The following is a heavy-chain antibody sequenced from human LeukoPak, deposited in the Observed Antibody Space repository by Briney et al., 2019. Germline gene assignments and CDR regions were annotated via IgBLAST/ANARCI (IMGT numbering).Heavy chain of an antibody. CDR2: INPNSGGT. CDR1: GYTFTVYY. Sequence: ASVKVSCKASGYTFTVYYMHWVRQAPGQGLEWMAWINPNSGGTNYAQKFQGRVTMTRDTSISTAYMELSRLRSDDTAVYYCASSITMIVVVTPAPNFDYWGQGTLVTVSS. V-gene: IGHV1-2*02. CDR3: ASSITMIVVVTPAPNFDY. J-gene: IGHJ4*02. D-gene: IGHD3-22*01.